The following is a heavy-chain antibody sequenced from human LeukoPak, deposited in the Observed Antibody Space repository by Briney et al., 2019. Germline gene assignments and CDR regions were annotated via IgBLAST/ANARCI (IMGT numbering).Heavy chain of an antibody. V-gene: IGHV3-48*03. CDR1: GFTFSTYE. CDR3: ARDTDCGFSRCYRWHSFDY. D-gene: IGHD2-21*01. Sequence: GGSLRLSCAASGFTFSTYEMNWVRQAPGKGREWVSYISHDGSVMHYADSVKGRFTISRDNAKNSLYLQMNGLRAKDTAVYYCARDTDCGFSRCYRWHSFDYWGQGTLVTVSS. J-gene: IGHJ4*02. CDR2: ISHDGSVM.